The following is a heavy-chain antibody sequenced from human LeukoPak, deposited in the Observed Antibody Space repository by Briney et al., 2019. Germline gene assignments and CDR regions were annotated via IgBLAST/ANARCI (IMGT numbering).Heavy chain of an antibody. CDR3: ATVRSGSGLYCDS. CDR1: GFTFSSYE. V-gene: IGHV3-48*03. D-gene: IGHD6-19*01. CDR2: ISGSGINT. J-gene: IGHJ4*02. Sequence: GGSLRLSCVASGFTFSSYETHWVRQAPGKGLEWVPIISGSGINTYYADSMKGRFTISRDNAKNSLYLQMNSLRAEDTALYYCATVRSGSGLYCDSWGQGILVTDSS.